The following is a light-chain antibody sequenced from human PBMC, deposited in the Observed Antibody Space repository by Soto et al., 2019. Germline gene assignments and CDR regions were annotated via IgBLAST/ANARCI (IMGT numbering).Light chain of an antibody. CDR2: DAS. CDR1: QSVSSY. Sequence: EIVLTQSPATLSLSPGERATLSCRASQSVSSYLAWYQQKPGQAPRLLIYDASNRATGIPARFSGSGSGTDFTLTISSLEPEDFALYYCQQRSNFITFGQGTRLEI. CDR3: QQRSNFIT. V-gene: IGKV3-11*01. J-gene: IGKJ5*01.